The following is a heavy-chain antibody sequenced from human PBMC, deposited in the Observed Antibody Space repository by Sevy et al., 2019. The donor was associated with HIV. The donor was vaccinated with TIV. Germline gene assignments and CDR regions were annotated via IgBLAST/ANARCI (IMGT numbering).Heavy chain of an antibody. CDR2: ISYDGSEK. Sequence: GGSLRLSCAASGFIFSTYGIHWVRHAPGKGLEWVAVISYDGSEKYYADSVRGRFTISRDNSKNTLYLQMNSLRVEDTAIYYCAKSQGGSYNYYGMDVWGQGTTVTVSS. D-gene: IGHD1-26*01. J-gene: IGHJ6*02. CDR3: AKSQGGSYNYYGMDV. V-gene: IGHV3-30*18. CDR1: GFIFSTYG.